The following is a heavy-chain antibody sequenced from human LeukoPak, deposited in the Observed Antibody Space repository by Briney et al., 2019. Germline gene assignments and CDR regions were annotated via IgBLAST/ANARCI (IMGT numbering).Heavy chain of an antibody. CDR1: GGSFSGYY. D-gene: IGHD5-24*01. Sequence: MPSETLSLTCAVYGGSFSGYYWSWIRQPPGKGLEWIGEINHSGSTNYNPSLKSRVTISRDTSKNQFSLKLSSVTAADTAVYFCASHPTNFDAFDIWGQGTMVTVSS. V-gene: IGHV4-34*01. CDR2: INHSGST. J-gene: IGHJ3*02. CDR3: ASHPTNFDAFDI.